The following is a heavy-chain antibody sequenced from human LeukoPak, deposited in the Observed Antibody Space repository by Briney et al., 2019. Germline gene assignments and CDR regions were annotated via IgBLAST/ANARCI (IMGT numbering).Heavy chain of an antibody. CDR1: GFTFSCYD. V-gene: IGHV3-48*03. CDR2: ISSSGSTI. Sequence: GGSLRLSCAASGFTFSCYDMNWVRQAPGKGLEWVSYISSSGSTIYYADSVKGRFTISRDNAKNSLYLQMNSLRAEDTAVYYCAELGITMIGGVWGKGTTVTISS. D-gene: IGHD3-10*02. CDR3: AELGITMIGGV. J-gene: IGHJ6*04.